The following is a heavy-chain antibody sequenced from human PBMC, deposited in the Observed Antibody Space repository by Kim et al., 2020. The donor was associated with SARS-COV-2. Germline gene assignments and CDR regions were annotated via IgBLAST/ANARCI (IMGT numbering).Heavy chain of an antibody. CDR2: INPNSGGT. Sequence: ASVKVSCKASGYTFTGYYMHWVRQAPGQGLEWMGRINPNSGGTNYAQKFQGRVTMTRDTSISTAYMELSRLRSDDTAVYYCARAITMVRGVIIPSVNWFDPWGQGTLVTVSS. CDR1: GYTFTGYY. CDR3: ARAITMVRGVIIPSVNWFDP. V-gene: IGHV1-2*06. J-gene: IGHJ5*02. D-gene: IGHD3-10*01.